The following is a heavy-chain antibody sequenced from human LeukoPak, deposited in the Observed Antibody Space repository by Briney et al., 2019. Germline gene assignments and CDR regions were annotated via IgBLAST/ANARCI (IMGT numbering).Heavy chain of an antibody. CDR2: ISGSGGST. CDR3: AKQQGYYYDSSGYAEFDY. V-gene: IGHV3-23*01. J-gene: IGHJ4*02. Sequence: GGSLRLSCAASGFTFSSYAMSWVRQAPGKGLEWVSAISGSGGSTYYADSVKGRFTISRDNSKNTLYLQMNGLRAEDTAVYYCAKQQGYYYDSSGYAEFDYWGQGPLVTVSS. CDR1: GFTFSSYA. D-gene: IGHD3-22*01.